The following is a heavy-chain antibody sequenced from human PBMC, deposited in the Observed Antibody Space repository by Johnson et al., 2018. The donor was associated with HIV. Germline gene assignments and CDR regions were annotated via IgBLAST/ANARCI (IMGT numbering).Heavy chain of an antibody. D-gene: IGHD6-13*01. Sequence: QVQLVESGGGVVQPGRSLRLSCAASGFTFSSYAMHWVRQAPGKGLEWVAVISYDGSNKYYADSGKGRFTISRDNSKNTLYLQMNSLRAEDTAVYYCAREKLRYSRPSKHDAFDIWGQGTMVTVSS. J-gene: IGHJ3*02. CDR1: GFTFSSYA. CDR2: ISYDGSNK. V-gene: IGHV3-30-3*01. CDR3: AREKLRYSRPSKHDAFDI.